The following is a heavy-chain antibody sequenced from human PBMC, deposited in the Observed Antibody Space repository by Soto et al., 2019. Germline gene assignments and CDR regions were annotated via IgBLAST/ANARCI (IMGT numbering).Heavy chain of an antibody. CDR3: ARPFYHDASGTFDS. D-gene: IGHD1-26*01. CDR2: VNHIGNT. Sequence: SETLSLTCAVYGGSFSDYYWSWIRQPPGKGLEWIGEVNHIGNTHYNPSLKSRVTISRDTSENQFSLKLFSVTAADTAVYYCARPFYHDASGTFDSWGQGTLVTVSS. J-gene: IGHJ4*02. CDR1: GGSFSDYY. V-gene: IGHV4-34*01.